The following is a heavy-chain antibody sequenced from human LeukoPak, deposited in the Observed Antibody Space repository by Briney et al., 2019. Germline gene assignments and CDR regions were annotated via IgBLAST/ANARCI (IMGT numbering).Heavy chain of an antibody. CDR2: IYYSGST. D-gene: IGHD3-3*01. CDR1: GGSLSSGDYY. Sequence: PSEALSLTCTVSGGSLSSGDYYWSWIRQPPGKGLEWLGYIYYSGSTYYNPSLKSRVTISVDTPKNQFSLKLSSVTAADTAVYYCARAAYYDFWSGAPQAFDIWGQGTMVTVSS. CDR3: ARAAYYDFWSGAPQAFDI. V-gene: IGHV4-30-4*08. J-gene: IGHJ3*02.